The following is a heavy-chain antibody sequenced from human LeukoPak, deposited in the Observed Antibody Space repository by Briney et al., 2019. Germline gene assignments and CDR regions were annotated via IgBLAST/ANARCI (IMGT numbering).Heavy chain of an antibody. CDR3: ASSSWYPQATFAFDY. D-gene: IGHD6-13*01. CDR1: GFTFSSYS. V-gene: IGHV3-48*04. CDR2: ISSSSSTI. Sequence: GGSLRLSCAASGFTFSSYSMNWVRQAPGKGLEWVSYISSSSSTIYYADSVKGRFTISRDNAKNSLYLQMNSLRAEDTAVYYCASSSWYPQATFAFDYWGQGTLVTVSS. J-gene: IGHJ4*02.